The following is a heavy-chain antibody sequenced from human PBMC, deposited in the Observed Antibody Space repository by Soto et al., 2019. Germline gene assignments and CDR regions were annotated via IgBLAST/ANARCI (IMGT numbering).Heavy chain of an antibody. V-gene: IGHV1-69*06. CDR3: ARVLSHYYYCMDV. CDR2: IIPIFGTA. J-gene: IGHJ6*02. Sequence: SVKVSCKASGGTFSSYAISWVRQAPGHGLEWMGGIIPIFGTANYAQKFQSRVTITADKSTSTAYMELSSLRSEDTAVYYCARVLSHYYYCMDVSGQGTTVTVS. CDR1: GGTFSSYA.